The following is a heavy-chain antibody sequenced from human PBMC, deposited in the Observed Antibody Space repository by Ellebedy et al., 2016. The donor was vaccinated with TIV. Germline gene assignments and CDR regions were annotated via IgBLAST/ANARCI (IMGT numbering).Heavy chain of an antibody. V-gene: IGHV1-46*01. CDR1: GYTFTSYY. D-gene: IGHD2-15*01. CDR2: INPSGGST. J-gene: IGHJ5*02. CDR3: ARAREVAATPDWFDP. Sequence: AASVKVSCKASGYTFTSYYMHWVRQAPGQGLEWMGIINPSGGSTSYAQKFQGRVTMTRDTSTSTVYMELSSLRSEDTAVYYCARAREVAATPDWFDPWGQGTLVTVSS.